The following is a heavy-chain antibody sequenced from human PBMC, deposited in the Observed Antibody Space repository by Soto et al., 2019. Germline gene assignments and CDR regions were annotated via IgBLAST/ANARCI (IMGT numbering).Heavy chain of an antibody. V-gene: IGHV3-66*01. J-gene: IGHJ4*02. CDR1: GFTVSSSY. CDR2: IYSVGRT. D-gene: IGHD3-3*01. CDR3: AKEGSVFGVVSPFYDY. Sequence: GGSLRLSCAASGFTVSSSYMNWVRQAPGKGLEWVSVIYSVGRTYYADSVKGRFTISRDNSKNTLYLQMNSLRAEDTAIYYCAKEGSVFGVVSPFYDYWGLGTLVTV.